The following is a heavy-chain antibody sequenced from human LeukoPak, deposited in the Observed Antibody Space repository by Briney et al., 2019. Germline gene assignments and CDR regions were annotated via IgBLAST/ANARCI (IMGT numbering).Heavy chain of an antibody. J-gene: IGHJ4*02. Sequence: GRSLRLSCAASGFTFSSYGMHWVRQAPGKGLEWVAVISYDGSNKYYADSVKGRFTISRDNSKNTLYLQMNSLRAEDTAVYYCARETYDYWGQGTLVTVSS. CDR3: ARETYDY. CDR2: ISYDGSNK. CDR1: GFTFSSYG. V-gene: IGHV3-30*04.